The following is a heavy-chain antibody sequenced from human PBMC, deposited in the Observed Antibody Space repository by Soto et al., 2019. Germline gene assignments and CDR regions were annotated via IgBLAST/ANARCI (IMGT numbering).Heavy chain of an antibody. CDR2: ISGSGGST. CDR3: AKDLPLPLTWIQPRLPHYGMDV. CDR1: GFTFSSYA. J-gene: IGHJ6*02. V-gene: IGHV3-23*01. D-gene: IGHD5-18*01. Sequence: HPGGSLRLSCAASGFTFSSYAMSWVRQAPGKGLEWVSAISGSGGSTYYADSVKGRFTISRDNSKNTLYLQMNSLRAEDTAVYYCAKDLPLPLTWIQPRLPHYGMDVWGQGTTVTVSS.